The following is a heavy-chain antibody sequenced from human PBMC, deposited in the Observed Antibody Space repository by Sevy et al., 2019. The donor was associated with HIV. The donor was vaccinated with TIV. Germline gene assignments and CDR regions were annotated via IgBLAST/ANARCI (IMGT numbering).Heavy chain of an antibody. J-gene: IGHJ3*02. Sequence: GGSLRLSCAGSGFTFNSHTMNGVRQAPGKGLEWVSSISSSSSYIYYGDSVKGRFTISRDNAKSTLFLQMNSLRAEDTAIYFCARVKDYGDYGAFDIWGQGTMVTVSS. CDR1: GFTFNSHT. D-gene: IGHD4-17*01. V-gene: IGHV3-21*01. CDR2: ISSSSSYI. CDR3: ARVKDYGDYGAFDI.